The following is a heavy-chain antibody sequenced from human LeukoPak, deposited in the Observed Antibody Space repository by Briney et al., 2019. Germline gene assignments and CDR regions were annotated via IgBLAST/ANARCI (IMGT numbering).Heavy chain of an antibody. D-gene: IGHD4-17*01. V-gene: IGHV4-4*07. CDR3: ARGIVSGDYVYFQH. Sequence: SETLSLTCTVSGGSISSYYWSWIRQPAGKGLEWIGRFYSGGSTDYNPSLKSRVTMSVDTSKNQFSLKLSSVTAADTAVYYCARGIVSGDYVYFQHWGQGTLVTVSS. CDR1: GGSISSYY. CDR2: FYSGGST. J-gene: IGHJ1*01.